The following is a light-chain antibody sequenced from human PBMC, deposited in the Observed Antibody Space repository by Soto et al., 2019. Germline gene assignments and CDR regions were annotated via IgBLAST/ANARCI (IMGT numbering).Light chain of an antibody. J-gene: IGKJ5*01. CDR1: QSVNKK. CDR2: GAS. V-gene: IGKV3-15*01. CDR3: QQYNNSPPIT. Sequence: EIVMTQCPATLSVSPAERFTLSCRASQSVNKKVAWYQQKPGQAPRLLMFGASTRATDIPARFSGSGSVTEFTPTTSSLQYEDFAVSYCQQYNNSPPITFGPGTRLEIK.